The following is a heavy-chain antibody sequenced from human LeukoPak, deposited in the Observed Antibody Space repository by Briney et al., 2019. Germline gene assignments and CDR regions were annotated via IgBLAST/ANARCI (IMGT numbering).Heavy chain of an antibody. V-gene: IGHV1-69*02. Sequence: SVKVSCKASGGTFSSYTISWVRQAPGQGLEWMGRIIPILGIANYAQKFQGRATITADKSTSTAYMELSSLRSEDTAVYYCASPLIHCSTTSCSYYNYFMDVWGRGTTVTVSS. CDR1: GGTFSSYT. D-gene: IGHD2-2*01. J-gene: IGHJ6*03. CDR3: ASPLIHCSTTSCSYYNYFMDV. CDR2: IIPILGIA.